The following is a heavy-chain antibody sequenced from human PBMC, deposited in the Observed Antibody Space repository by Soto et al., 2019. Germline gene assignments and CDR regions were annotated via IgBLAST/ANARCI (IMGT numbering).Heavy chain of an antibody. Sequence: QVQLVQSGADVKKPGSSVKVSCQASGVTFSSETLGWVRQAPGQGLEWVGGIIPLFGTASYAQKFQGRVTITADESTSTVYMELSSLRCDDTAVYFCATELGENPASPFDAWGQGTLVTVSS. J-gene: IGHJ4*02. D-gene: IGHD3-10*01. CDR2: IIPLFGTA. V-gene: IGHV1-69*01. CDR3: ATELGENPASPFDA. CDR1: GVTFSSET.